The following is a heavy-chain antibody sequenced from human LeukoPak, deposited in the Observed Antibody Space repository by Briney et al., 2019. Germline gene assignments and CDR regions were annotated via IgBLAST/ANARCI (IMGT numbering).Heavy chain of an antibody. CDR1: GGSISTYY. CDR3: ARSGPGYYYYYYMDV. V-gene: IGHV4-34*01. CDR2: INHSGST. J-gene: IGHJ6*03. Sequence: SETLSLTCTVSGGSISTYYWSWIRQPPGKGLEWIGEINHSGSTNYNPSLKSRVTISVDTSKNQFSLKLSSVTAADTAVYYCARSGPGYYYYYYMDVWGKGTTVTVSS.